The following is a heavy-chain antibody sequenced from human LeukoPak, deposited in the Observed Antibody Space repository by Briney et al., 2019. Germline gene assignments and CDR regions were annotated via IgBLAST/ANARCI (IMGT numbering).Heavy chain of an antibody. CDR2: IRYDGSNK. Sequence: TGGSVRLSCAASRFTFSSYGMHWVRQAPGKGLEWVAFIRYDGSNKYYADSVKGRFTISRDNSKNTLYLQMNSLRAEDTAVYSCATDAFWDYGSGSYHSIYMDAWGKRTTVTVSS. CDR3: ATDAFWDYGSGSYHSIYMDA. CDR1: RFTFSSYG. D-gene: IGHD3-10*01. V-gene: IGHV3-30*02. J-gene: IGHJ6*03.